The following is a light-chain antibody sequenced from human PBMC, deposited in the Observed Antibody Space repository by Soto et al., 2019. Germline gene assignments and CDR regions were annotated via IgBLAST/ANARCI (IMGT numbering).Light chain of an antibody. CDR3: QKFNSVPT. V-gene: IGKV1-27*01. CDR1: QGINNY. Sequence: DVPLTQSLSSLSASVGDRVTITCRASQGINNYLAWYQQKPGKVPNLLIYAASTLQSGVPSRFSGSGSGTDFTLTISSLRPEDAATYYCQKFNSVPTFGGGTKVEI. J-gene: IGKJ4*01. CDR2: AAS.